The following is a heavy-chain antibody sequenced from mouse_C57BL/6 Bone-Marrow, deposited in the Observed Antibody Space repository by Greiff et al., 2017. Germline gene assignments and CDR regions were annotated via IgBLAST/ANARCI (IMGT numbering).Heavy chain of an antibody. CDR1: GFSFNTYA. D-gene: IGHD4-1*01. Sequence: EVKLVESGGGLVQPKGSLKLSCAASGFSFNTYAMNWVRQAPGKGLEWVARIRSKSNNYATYYADSVKDRFTISRDDSESMLYLQMNNLKTEDTAMYYCVRHDWENARDDWCQGTSVTVSS. V-gene: IGHV10-1*01. CDR2: IRSKSNNYAT. CDR3: VRHDWENARDD. J-gene: IGHJ4*01.